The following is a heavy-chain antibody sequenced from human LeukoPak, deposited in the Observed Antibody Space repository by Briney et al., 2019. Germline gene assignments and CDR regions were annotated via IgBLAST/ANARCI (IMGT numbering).Heavy chain of an antibody. Sequence: SETLSLTYAVSRYYISSDNYWVWTPQPPGQGLEWSGGIYHNGRTYYNPSLKSRVTMSVDTSKNQLSLKLSSVTAADTAGYYCARAPRDSSSSNYMRRFDYWGEGTRVSVSS. J-gene: IGHJ4*02. CDR1: RYYISSDNY. CDR3: ARAPRDSSSSNYMRRFDY. CDR2: IYHNGRT. D-gene: IGHD3-22*01. V-gene: IGHV4-38-2*01.